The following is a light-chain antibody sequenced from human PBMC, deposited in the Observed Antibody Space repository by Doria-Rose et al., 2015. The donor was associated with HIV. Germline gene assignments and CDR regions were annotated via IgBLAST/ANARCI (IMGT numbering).Light chain of an antibody. V-gene: IGKV3-20*01. Sequence: ELTQSPSTLSLSPGERATLSCRASQRFSSTYLAWYQQKPGQAHSLLIYDGSTRATGIPDRFSVSGSGTDFTLTINRLEPEDFALYYCHQYGTSWTFGQGTKVEI. CDR3: HQYGTSWT. CDR2: DGS. CDR1: QRFSSTY. J-gene: IGKJ1*01.